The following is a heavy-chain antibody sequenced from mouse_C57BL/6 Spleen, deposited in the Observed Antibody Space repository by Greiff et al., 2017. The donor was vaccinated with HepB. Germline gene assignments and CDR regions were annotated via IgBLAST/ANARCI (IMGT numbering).Heavy chain of an antibody. CDR2: IYPGNSDT. Sequence: EVQLQQSGTVLARPGASVKMSCKTSGYTFTSYWMHWVKQRPGQGLEWIGAIYPGNSDTSYNQKFKGKAKLTAVTSASTAYMELSSLTNEDSAVYYCTRSGNYYGSSYAWFAYWGQGTLVTVSA. V-gene: IGHV1-5*01. CDR3: TRSGNYYGSSYAWFAY. D-gene: IGHD1-1*01. CDR1: GYTFTSYW. J-gene: IGHJ3*01.